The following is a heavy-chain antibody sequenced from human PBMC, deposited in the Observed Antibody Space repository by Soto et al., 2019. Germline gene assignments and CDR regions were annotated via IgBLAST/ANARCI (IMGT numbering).Heavy chain of an antibody. V-gene: IGHV4-30-4*01. Sequence: SETLSLTCTVSCGSISSGDCYWSLIRQPPGKGLEWIGYIYYSGSAYYNPSLKSRVTISVDTSKNQFSLKLSSVTAADTAVYYCARDILYRLDYWGQGILVTSPQ. D-gene: IGHD3-9*01. CDR3: ARDILYRLDY. CDR1: CGSISSGDCY. J-gene: IGHJ4*02. CDR2: IYYSGSA.